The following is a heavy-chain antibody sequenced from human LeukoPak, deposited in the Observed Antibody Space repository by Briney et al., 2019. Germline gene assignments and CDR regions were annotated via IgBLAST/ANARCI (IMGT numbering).Heavy chain of an antibody. V-gene: IGHV3-23*01. D-gene: IGHD6-19*01. Sequence: GGSLGLSCAASGFTFSAYGMTWVRQAPGKGLEWISFISGATDMTVYSGSVRGRFTISRDNAKNTLYLQMNSLRAEDTAIYYCAKKADRRITVATSGAFDLWGQGTGVTVSS. CDR3: AKKADRRITVATSGAFDL. CDR2: ISGATDMT. CDR1: GFTFSAYG. J-gene: IGHJ3*01.